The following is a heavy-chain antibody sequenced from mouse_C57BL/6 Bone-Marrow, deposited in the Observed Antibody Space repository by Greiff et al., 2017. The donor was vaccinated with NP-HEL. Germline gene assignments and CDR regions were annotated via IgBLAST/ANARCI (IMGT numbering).Heavy chain of an antibody. V-gene: IGHV1-47*01. D-gene: IGHD1-1*01. CDR3: ARGTTVVAHWYFDV. Sequence: QVQLQQSGAELVKPGASVKMSCKASGYTFTTYPIEWMKQNHGESLEWIGNFHPYNDDTKYNEKFKGKATLTVEKSSSTVYLELSRLTSDDSAVYYCARGTTVVAHWYFDVWGTGTTVTVSS. J-gene: IGHJ1*03. CDR2: FHPYNDDT. CDR1: GYTFTTYP.